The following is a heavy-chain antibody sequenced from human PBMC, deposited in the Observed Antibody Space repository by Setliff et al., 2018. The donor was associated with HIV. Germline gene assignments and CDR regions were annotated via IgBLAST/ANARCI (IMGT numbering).Heavy chain of an antibody. CDR2: ISAYNGNT. D-gene: IGHD3-22*01. V-gene: IGHV1-18*01. CDR3: AREIGDYYDSSGYYPLTDYYYGMDV. CDR1: GYTFTSYD. Sequence: ASVKVSCKASGYTFTSYDISWVRQAPGQGLEWMGRISAYNGNTNYAQKLQGRVTRTTDTSTSTAYMELRSLRSDDPAVYYCAREIGDYYDSSGYYPLTDYYYGMDVWGQGTTVTVSS. J-gene: IGHJ6*02.